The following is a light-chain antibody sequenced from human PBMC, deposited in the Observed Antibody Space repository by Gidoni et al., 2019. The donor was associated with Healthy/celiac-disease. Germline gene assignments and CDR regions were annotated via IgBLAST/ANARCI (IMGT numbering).Light chain of an antibody. CDR3: QQRSKWPPWT. CDR1: QSVSSY. J-gene: IGKJ1*01. Sequence: EIVLPQYPATLSLSPGERATLSSRASQSVSSYLAWYQQTPGQAPRLLIYDASNRATCIPARFSGSGSGTDFTLTISSLEPEDFAVYYCQQRSKWPPWTFGQGTKVEIK. V-gene: IGKV3-11*01. CDR2: DAS.